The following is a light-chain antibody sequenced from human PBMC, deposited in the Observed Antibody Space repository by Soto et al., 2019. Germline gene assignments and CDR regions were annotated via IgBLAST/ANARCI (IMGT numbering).Light chain of an antibody. J-gene: IGKJ2*01. CDR1: QSVLYTSNNKNY. V-gene: IGKV4-1*01. Sequence: DIVMTQSPGSLAVSLGERATINCKSSQSVLYTSNNKNYLAWYRQKTGQPPKLLIYWASARESGVPDRFSGSGSGTEFTLTISSLQAEDVAVYYCQQYYGSPYTFGQGTKLEIK. CDR2: WAS. CDR3: QQYYGSPYT.